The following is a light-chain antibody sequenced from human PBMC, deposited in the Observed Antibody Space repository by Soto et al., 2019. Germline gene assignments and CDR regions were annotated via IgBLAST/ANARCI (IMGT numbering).Light chain of an antibody. J-gene: IGLJ2*01. CDR3: SSYTSTATVI. V-gene: IGLV2-14*01. Sequence: QSALTQPASVSGSPGQSITISCTGTSSDVGGYNYVSWYQQHPGQAPKVMIYDVSNRPSGVSNRFSGSKSGNTASLTISGLQAEDEADYYCSSYTSTATVIIGGGTKVTVL. CDR1: SSDVGGYNY. CDR2: DVS.